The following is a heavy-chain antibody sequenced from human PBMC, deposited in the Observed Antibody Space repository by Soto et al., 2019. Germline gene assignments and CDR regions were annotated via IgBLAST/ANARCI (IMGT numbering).Heavy chain of an antibody. D-gene: IGHD2-2*01. J-gene: IGHJ6*02. CDR3: ARHVPAAGYYYGMDV. CDR1: GGTFSSYA. V-gene: IGHV1-69*12. Sequence: QVQLVQSGAEVKKPGSSVKVSCKASGGTFSSYAISWVRQAPGQGIEWMGGLIHIFGTANYAQKFQGRVTITADESTSTAYMELSSLRSEDTAVYYCARHVPAAGYYYGMDVWGQGTTVTVSS. CDR2: LIHIFGTA.